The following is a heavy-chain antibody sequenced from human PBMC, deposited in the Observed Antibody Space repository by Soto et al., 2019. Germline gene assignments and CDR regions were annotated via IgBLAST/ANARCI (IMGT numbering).Heavy chain of an antibody. V-gene: IGHV3-48*02. CDR2: ISSSSSTI. J-gene: IGHJ6*02. Sequence: EVPLVESGGGLVQPGGSLRLSCAASGFTFSSYSMNWVRQAPGKGLEWVSYISSSSSTIYYADSVKGRFTISRDNAKNSLYLQMNSLRDEDTAVYYCARDYDFWSGYYEERDYYYYYGMDVWGQGTTVTVSS. CDR3: ARDYDFWSGYYEERDYYYYYGMDV. CDR1: GFTFSSYS. D-gene: IGHD3-3*01.